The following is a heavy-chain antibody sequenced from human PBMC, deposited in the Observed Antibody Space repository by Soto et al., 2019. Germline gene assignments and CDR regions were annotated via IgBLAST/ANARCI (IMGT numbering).Heavy chain of an antibody. CDR2: IKQDGSEK. CDR3: ARGYYYDRSGYYLDY. V-gene: IGHV3-7*01. D-gene: IGHD3-22*01. CDR1: GFNFRTYW. J-gene: IGHJ4*02. Sequence: PGGSLRLSCAASGFNFRTYWMSWVRQAPGKGQEWVANIKQDGSEKYYVDSVKGRFTISRDNAKNSLYLQMNSLRAEDTAVYYCARGYYYDRSGYYLDYWGQGTLVTVSS.